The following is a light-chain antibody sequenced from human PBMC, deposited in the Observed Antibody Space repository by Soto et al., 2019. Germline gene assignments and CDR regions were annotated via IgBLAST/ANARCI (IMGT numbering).Light chain of an antibody. J-gene: IGLJ1*01. CDR1: SSNIGSNT. CDR3: AAWDDSLSGYV. Sequence: QSVLTQPPSASGTPGQRVTISCSGSSSNIGSNTVNWYQQLPGTAPKLLIYINNQRPSGVPDRFSGSKSGTSASLAISGLQSGDEADYYCAAWDDSLSGYVFGTGTKLTVL. V-gene: IGLV1-44*01. CDR2: INN.